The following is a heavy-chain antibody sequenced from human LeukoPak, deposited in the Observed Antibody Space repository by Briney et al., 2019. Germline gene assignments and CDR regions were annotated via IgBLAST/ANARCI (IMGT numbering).Heavy chain of an antibody. V-gene: IGHV3-21*04. CDR2: ISSSSSYI. CDR1: GFTFSSYS. Sequence: PGGSLRLSCAASGFTFSSYSMNWVRQAPGKGLEWVSSISSSSSYIYYADSVKGRFTISRDNAKNSLYLQMNSLRAEDTALYYCARKVSVETYYYDSSGYTNLDYWGQGTLVTVSS. D-gene: IGHD3-22*01. CDR3: ARKVSVETYYYDSSGYTNLDY. J-gene: IGHJ4*02.